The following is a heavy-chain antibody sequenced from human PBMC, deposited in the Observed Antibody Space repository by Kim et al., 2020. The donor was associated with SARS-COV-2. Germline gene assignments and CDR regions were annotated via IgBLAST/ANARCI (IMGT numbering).Heavy chain of an antibody. J-gene: IGHJ4*02. Sequence: ADTVKGRFTSSGDNAKNSLYMQMSSLRAEATAVYYCARGPYCYGAYYFDYWGQGTLVTVSS. D-gene: IGHD3-10*01. V-gene: IGHV3-21*01. CDR3: ARGPYCYGAYYFDY.